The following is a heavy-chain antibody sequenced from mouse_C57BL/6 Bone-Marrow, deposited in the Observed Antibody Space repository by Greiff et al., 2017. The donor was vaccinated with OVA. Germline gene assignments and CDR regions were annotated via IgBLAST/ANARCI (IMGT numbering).Heavy chain of an antibody. Sequence: EVKLVESGAGLVKPGGSLKLSCAASGFTFRSYAMSWVRQTPEKRLEWVAYISSGGDYIYYADTVKGRFTISRDNARNTLYLQMSSLKSEDTAMYYCTRLLDAMDYWGQGTSVTVSS. CDR3: TRLLDAMDY. V-gene: IGHV5-9-1*02. D-gene: IGHD2-1*01. CDR1: GFTFRSYA. J-gene: IGHJ4*01. CDR2: ISSGGDYI.